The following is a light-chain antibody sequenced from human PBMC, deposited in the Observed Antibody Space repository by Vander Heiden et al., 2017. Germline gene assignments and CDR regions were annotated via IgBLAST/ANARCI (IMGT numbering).Light chain of an antibody. Sequence: SYVLTQPPSVSVAPGHTARITCGGNRIGSQSGHGYQQKPGQAPVVVVFDDRDRPSGIPERFAGSNSGKTATLTISRVEAGDEADYYCQVWDTNSDHVVFGGGTKLTVL. CDR2: DDR. J-gene: IGLJ2*01. V-gene: IGLV3-21*02. CDR1: RIGSQS. CDR3: QVWDTNSDHVV.